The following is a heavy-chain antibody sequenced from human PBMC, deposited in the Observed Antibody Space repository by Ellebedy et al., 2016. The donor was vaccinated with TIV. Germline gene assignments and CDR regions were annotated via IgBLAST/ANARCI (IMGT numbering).Heavy chain of an antibody. Sequence: GESLKISXAASGFTVSSNYMSWVRQAPGKGLEWVSLIYSRGDTAYADSVKGRFTISRDSSKNTLYLQMNSLRADDTAVYYCAPRAIRAPNWGQGTLVTVSS. CDR1: GFTVSSNY. D-gene: IGHD1-26*01. V-gene: IGHV3-53*01. CDR3: APRAIRAPN. CDR2: IYSRGDT. J-gene: IGHJ4*02.